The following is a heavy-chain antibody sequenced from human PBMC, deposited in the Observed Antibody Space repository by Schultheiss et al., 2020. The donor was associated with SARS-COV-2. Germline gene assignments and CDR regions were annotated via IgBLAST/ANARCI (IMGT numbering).Heavy chain of an antibody. J-gene: IGHJ4*02. CDR3: ASRRLRLGELSLYGNDY. D-gene: IGHD3-16*02. V-gene: IGHV4-59*12. Sequence: SETLSLTCSVSVDSIGTYYWNWVRQSPGKGLEWIGYIYYSGSTYYNPSLKSRVTISVDTSKNQFSLKVRSVTAADTAVYYCASRRLRLGELSLYGNDYWGQGTLVTVSS. CDR1: VDSIGTYY. CDR2: IYYSGST.